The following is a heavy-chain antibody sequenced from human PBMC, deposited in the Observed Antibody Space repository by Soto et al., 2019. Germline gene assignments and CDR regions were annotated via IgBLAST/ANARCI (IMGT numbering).Heavy chain of an antibody. CDR2: VSHSGRT. CDR1: GGSISPYS. J-gene: IGHJ5*02. D-gene: IGHD4-17*01. V-gene: IGHV4-59*01. CDR3: ARLLGGYDDYGGWFAP. Sequence: SETLSLTCTISGGSISPYSWTWIRQSPGKGLEWIGYVSHSGRTFYTPSLKSRLTMSLDTSRSQFSLRLKSVSAADTAFYYCARLLGGYDDYGGWFAPWGQGTLVTVSS.